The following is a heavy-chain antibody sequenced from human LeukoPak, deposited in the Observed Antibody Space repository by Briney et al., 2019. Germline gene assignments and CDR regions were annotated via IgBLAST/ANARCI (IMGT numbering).Heavy chain of an antibody. V-gene: IGHV1-69*13. Sequence: ASVKVSCKASGGTFSSYAISWVRQAPGQGLEWMGGIIPIFGTANYAQKFQGRVTITADESTSTAYMELRSLRSDDTAVYYCARALDDSTTWFDIWGQGTMVTVSP. CDR3: ARALDDSTTWFDI. D-gene: IGHD4-11*01. CDR1: GGTFSSYA. J-gene: IGHJ3*02. CDR2: IIPIFGTA.